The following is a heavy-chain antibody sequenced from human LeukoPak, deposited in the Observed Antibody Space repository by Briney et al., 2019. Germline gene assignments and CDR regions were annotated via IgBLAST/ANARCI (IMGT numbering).Heavy chain of an antibody. CDR3: ARDRRVTTPNWFDP. D-gene: IGHD4-11*01. Sequence: GASVKVSCRASTFNFNTYGITWVRQAPGQGLEWMGWVSAYNGNTNYAQKLQGRVTMTTDTSTSTAYMELRSLRSDDTAVYYCARDRRVTTPNWFDPWGQGTLVTVSS. CDR1: TFNFNTYG. CDR2: VSAYNGNT. V-gene: IGHV1-18*01. J-gene: IGHJ5*02.